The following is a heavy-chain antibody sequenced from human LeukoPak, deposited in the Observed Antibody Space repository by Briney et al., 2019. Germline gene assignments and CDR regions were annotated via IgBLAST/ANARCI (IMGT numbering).Heavy chain of an antibody. D-gene: IGHD6-13*01. V-gene: IGHV4-59*01. CDR3: ARAKADDSSWDFDY. Sequence: PSETQSLTCTVSGGSISSYYWSWIRQPPGKGLEWIGYIYYSGSTNYNPSLKSRVTISVDTSKNQFSLKLSSVTAADTAVYYCARAKADDSSWDFDYWGQGTLVTVSS. CDR2: IYYSGST. CDR1: GGSISSYY. J-gene: IGHJ4*02.